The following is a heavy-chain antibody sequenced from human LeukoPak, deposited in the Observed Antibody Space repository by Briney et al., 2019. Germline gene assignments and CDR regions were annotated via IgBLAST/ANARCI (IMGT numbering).Heavy chain of an antibody. J-gene: IGHJ5*02. Sequence: GASVKVSCKASGYTFTSYDINWVRQATGQGLEWMGWMNPNSGNTGYAQKFQGRVTMTRNTSISTAYMELSSLRSEDTAVYYCARRSRVVPGFNWFDPWGQGTLVTVSS. D-gene: IGHD2-15*01. CDR1: GYTFTSYD. CDR2: MNPNSGNT. V-gene: IGHV1-8*01. CDR3: ARRSRVVPGFNWFDP.